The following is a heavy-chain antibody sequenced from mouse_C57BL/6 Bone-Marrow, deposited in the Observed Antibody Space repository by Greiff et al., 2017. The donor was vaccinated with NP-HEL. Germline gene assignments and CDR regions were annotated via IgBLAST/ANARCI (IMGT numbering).Heavy chain of an antibody. Sequence: PGGSMKLSCVASGFTFSHYWMNWVRQSPEYGLEWVAQIRLKSDNYATHYAESVKGRFTISRDDSKSSVYLQMNNLRAEDTGIYYSTGRYYSNCEYFDYWGQGTTLTVSS. V-gene: IGHV6-3*01. D-gene: IGHD2-5*01. CDR2: IRLKSDNYAT. CDR3: TGRYYSNCEYFDY. J-gene: IGHJ2*01. CDR1: GFTFSHYW.